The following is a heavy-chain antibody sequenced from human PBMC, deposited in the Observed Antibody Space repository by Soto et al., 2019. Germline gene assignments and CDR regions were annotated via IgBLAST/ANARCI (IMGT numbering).Heavy chain of an antibody. Sequence: QVQLVESGGGVVQPGNSLRLSCAASGFTFSSYSMYWVRQAPGKGLEWVAVISYGGTDTYYADSVKGRFIISRDNSENTLHLQMNSLRAEDTAVYYCARDGIVAAGRFDFDYWGQGALVTVSS. D-gene: IGHD6-13*01. V-gene: IGHV3-30-3*01. CDR2: ISYGGTDT. CDR3: ARDGIVAAGRFDFDY. CDR1: GFTFSSYS. J-gene: IGHJ4*02.